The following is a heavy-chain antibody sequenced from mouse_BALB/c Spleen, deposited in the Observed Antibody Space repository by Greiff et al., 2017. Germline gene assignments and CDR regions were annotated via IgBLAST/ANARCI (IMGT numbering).Heavy chain of an antibody. Sequence: VQLQQSGAELVKPGASVKLSCTASGFNIKDTYMHWVKQRPEQGLEWIGRIDPANGNTKYDPKFQGKATITADTSSNTAYLQLSSLTSEDTAVYYGATYYYGSSSYAMDYWGQGTSVTVSS. CDR3: ATYYYGSSSYAMDY. CDR1: GFNIKDTY. CDR2: IDPANGNT. D-gene: IGHD1-1*01. V-gene: IGHV14-3*02. J-gene: IGHJ4*01.